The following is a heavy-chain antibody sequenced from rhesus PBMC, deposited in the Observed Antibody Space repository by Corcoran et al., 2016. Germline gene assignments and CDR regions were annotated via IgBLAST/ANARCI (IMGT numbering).Heavy chain of an antibody. CDR3: AKDIDDTGYLSFDS. CDR2: INPDGGST. V-gene: IGHV3-8*01. CDR1: GFPFGTYY. Sequence: EVQLVESGGGLVQPGGSLRLSCAGSGFPFGTYYMYWVRQAPGKGLEWVSEINPDGGSTWYIDSVKGRFTISKENAKNTLYLQMDSLRGEDTAVYYCAKDIDDTGYLSFDSWGQGVLVTVSS. J-gene: IGHJ4*01. D-gene: IGHD3-28*01.